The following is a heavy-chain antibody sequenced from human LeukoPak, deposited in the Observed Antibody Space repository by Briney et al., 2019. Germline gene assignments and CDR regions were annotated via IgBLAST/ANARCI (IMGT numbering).Heavy chain of an antibody. CDR1: GGSFSGYY. D-gene: IGHD2-2*01. CDR2: INHSGST. Sequence: PSETLSLTCAVYGGSFSGYYWSWIRQPPGKGLEWSGEINHSGSTNYNPSLKSRVTISVETSKNQFSLKLSSVTAADTAVYYCASGGYQLLASWFDPWGQGTLVTVSS. CDR3: ASGGYQLLASWFDP. J-gene: IGHJ5*02. V-gene: IGHV4-34*01.